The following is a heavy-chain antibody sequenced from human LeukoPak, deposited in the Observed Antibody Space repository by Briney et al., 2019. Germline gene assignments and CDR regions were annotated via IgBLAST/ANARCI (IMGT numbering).Heavy chain of an antibody. J-gene: IGHJ4*02. CDR1: GVSISSGGYY. Sequence: KPSQTLSLTCTVSGVSISSGGYYWSWLRQHPGKGLEWIVYIYYSGSTYYNPSLKSPVTISVDTSKNQFSLKLSSVTDADAAVYSSAREDDYGVYVFDYWGQGTLVTVSS. V-gene: IGHV4-31*01. D-gene: IGHD4-17*01. CDR3: AREDDYGVYVFDY. CDR2: IYYSGST.